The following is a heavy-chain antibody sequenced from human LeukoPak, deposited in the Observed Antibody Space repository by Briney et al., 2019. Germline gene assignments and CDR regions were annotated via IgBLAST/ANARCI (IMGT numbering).Heavy chain of an antibody. CDR3: ARGASSSWYPSPEVLDY. V-gene: IGHV4-38-2*01. Sequence: SETLSLTCAVSGYSISSGYYWGWIRQPPRKGLEWIGSIYHSGSTYYNPSLKSRVTISVDTSKNQFSLKLSSVTAADTAVYYRARGASSSWYPSPEVLDYWGQGTLVTVSS. D-gene: IGHD6-13*01. CDR2: IYHSGST. CDR1: GYSISSGYY. J-gene: IGHJ4*02.